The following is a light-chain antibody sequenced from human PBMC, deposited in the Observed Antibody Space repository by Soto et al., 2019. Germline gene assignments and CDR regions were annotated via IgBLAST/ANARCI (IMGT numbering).Light chain of an antibody. Sequence: DIQMTQSPSSLSASVGDRVSITCRASPSISSYLSWYQQKPGRAPKLLIYTASTLPSGVPSRFSGSGSGTHFTLTISSLQPEDFATYYCQQSYNTPFTFGPGTKVDIK. J-gene: IGKJ3*01. CDR2: TAS. CDR3: QQSYNTPFT. V-gene: IGKV1-39*01. CDR1: PSISSY.